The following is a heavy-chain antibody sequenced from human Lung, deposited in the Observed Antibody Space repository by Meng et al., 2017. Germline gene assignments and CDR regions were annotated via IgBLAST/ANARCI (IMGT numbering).Heavy chain of an antibody. CDR3: ARDERGGPYYFDY. CDR2: INTDNGDT. J-gene: IGHJ4*02. Sequence: QVQLVQSGAEVKKPGASVKVSCQASGYSFTTYGMHGLRQAPGQRLEWMGGINTDNGDTHYSQKFQGRVTITRDTSARTAYMELSSLRSEDTAVYFCARDERGGPYYFDYWGQGTLVTVSS. CDR1: GYSFTTYG. V-gene: IGHV1-3*04.